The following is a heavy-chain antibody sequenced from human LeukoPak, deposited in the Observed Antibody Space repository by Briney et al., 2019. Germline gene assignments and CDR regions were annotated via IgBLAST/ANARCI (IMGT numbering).Heavy chain of an antibody. V-gene: IGHV3-7*04. Sequence: PGGSLRLSCAASGFTFSNAWMTWVRQAPGKGLEWVANIKEDGSEKNYVDSVKGRFTISRDNAQNSLYLQMNSLRAEETAVYYCARGSPLDYWGPGTLVTVSS. CDR1: GFTFSNAW. J-gene: IGHJ4*02. CDR2: IKEDGSEK. CDR3: ARGSPLDY. D-gene: IGHD6-13*01.